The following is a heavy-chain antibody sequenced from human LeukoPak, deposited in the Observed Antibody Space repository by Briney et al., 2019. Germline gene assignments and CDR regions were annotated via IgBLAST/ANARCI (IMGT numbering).Heavy chain of an antibody. CDR2: IKQDGSDK. CDR3: ARDRPAFDI. J-gene: IGHJ3*02. CDR1: GFTVSSYW. Sequence: GGSLRLSCAASGFTVSSYWMSWVRQVPGKGLEWVANIKQDGSDKYYVDSVKGRFTISRDNAKNTLYLQMNSLRAEDTAVYYCARDRPAFDIWGQGTMVTVSS. V-gene: IGHV3-7*01.